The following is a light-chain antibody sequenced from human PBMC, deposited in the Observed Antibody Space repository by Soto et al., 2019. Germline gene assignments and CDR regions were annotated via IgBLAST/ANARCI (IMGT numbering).Light chain of an antibody. CDR2: END. CDR3: HSYSDSTFVV. J-gene: IGLJ2*01. Sequence: NFMLTQPHSVSESPGKTVTISCTRTSGTIDDNFVQWYQQRPGSAPTEMLYENDRRPSGVPDRFSGSIDTSSNSASLTISGLRTEDEADYFCHSYSDSTFVVFGGGTKLTVL. CDR1: SGTIDDNF. V-gene: IGLV6-57*04.